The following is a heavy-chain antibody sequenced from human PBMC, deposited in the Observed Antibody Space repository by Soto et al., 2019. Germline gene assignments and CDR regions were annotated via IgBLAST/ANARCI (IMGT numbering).Heavy chain of an antibody. CDR2: IIPILGIA. V-gene: IGHV1-69*08. J-gene: IGHJ5*02. CDR1: GGTFSSYT. Sequence: QVQLVQSGAEVKKPGSSVKVSCKASGGTFSSYTISWVRQAPGQGLEWMGRIIPILGIANYAQKFQGRVTITADKSTSTAYMELSSLRSEDTAVYYCARDSGYDYFFACFDPWGQGTLVTVSS. CDR3: ARDSGYDYFFACFDP. D-gene: IGHD5-12*01.